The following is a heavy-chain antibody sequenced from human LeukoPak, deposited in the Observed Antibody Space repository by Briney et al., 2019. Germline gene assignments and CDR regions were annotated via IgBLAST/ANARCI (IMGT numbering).Heavy chain of an antibody. D-gene: IGHD2-15*01. CDR1: GYTFTSYG. V-gene: IGHV1-18*01. J-gene: IGHJ4*02. Sequence: ASVKVSCKASGYTFTSYGISWVRQAPGQGLEWMGWISAYNGNTNYAQKLQGRVTMTTDTSTSTAYMELRSLRSDDTAAYYCARDDRYCSGGSCYYSDYWGQGTLVTVSS. CDR2: ISAYNGNT. CDR3: ARDDRYCSGGSCYYSDY.